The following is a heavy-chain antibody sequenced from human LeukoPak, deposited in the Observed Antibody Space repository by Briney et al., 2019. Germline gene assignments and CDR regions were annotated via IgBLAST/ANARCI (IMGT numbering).Heavy chain of an antibody. CDR3: ARVELELLGAFDI. D-gene: IGHD1-7*01. V-gene: IGHV1-69*06. J-gene: IGHJ3*02. Sequence: ASVKVSCKASGGTFSSYAISWVRQAPGQGLEWMGGIIPIFGTANYAQKFQGRVTITADKSTSTAYMELSSLRSEDTAVYYCARVELELLGAFDIWGQGTMVTVSS. CDR1: GGTFSSYA. CDR2: IIPIFGTA.